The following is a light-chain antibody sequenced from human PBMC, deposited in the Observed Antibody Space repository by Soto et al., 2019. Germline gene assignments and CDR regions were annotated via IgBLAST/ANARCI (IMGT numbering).Light chain of an antibody. CDR3: QQYGTSPLT. CDR1: QSVNNDY. Sequence: ETLLTQSPGTRSLSPGERATLSCRASQSVNNDYLAWYQQRPGLAPRLLIFGASGRATGIPDRFSGSGSGTDFTLTIRRLEPEDFAIYYCQQYGTSPLTFGGGTKVDIK. J-gene: IGKJ4*01. CDR2: GAS. V-gene: IGKV3-20*01.